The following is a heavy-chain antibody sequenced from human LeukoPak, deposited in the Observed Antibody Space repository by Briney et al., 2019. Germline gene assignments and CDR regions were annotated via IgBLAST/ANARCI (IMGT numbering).Heavy chain of an antibody. CDR2: IYYSGST. CDR1: GGSISSYY. Sequence: PSETLSLTCTVSGGSISSYYWSWIRQPPGKGLEWIGYIYYSGSTNYNPSLKSRVTISVDTSKNQFSLKLSSVTAADTAVYYCARHVHSYLVGASSHAFDIWGQGTMVTVSS. D-gene: IGHD1-26*01. CDR3: ARHVHSYLVGASSHAFDI. V-gene: IGHV4-59*08. J-gene: IGHJ3*02.